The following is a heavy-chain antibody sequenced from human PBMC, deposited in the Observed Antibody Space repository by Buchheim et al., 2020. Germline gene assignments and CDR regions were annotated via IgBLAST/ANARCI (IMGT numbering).Heavy chain of an antibody. D-gene: IGHD2-2*02. CDR2: IDPSDSYT. J-gene: IGHJ6*02. Sequence: EVQLVQSGAEVKKPGESLRISCKGSGYSFTSYWISWVRQMPGKGLEWMGRIDPSDSYTNYSPSFQGHVTISADKSISTAYPQWSSLKASDTAMYYCARMVIDYCSSTSCYTNYYYYGMAVWGQGTT. CDR1: GYSFTSYW. CDR3: ARMVIDYCSSTSCYTNYYYYGMAV. V-gene: IGHV5-10-1*01.